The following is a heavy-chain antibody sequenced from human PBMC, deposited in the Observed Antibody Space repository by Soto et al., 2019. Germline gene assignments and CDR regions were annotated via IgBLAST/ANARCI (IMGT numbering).Heavy chain of an antibody. J-gene: IGHJ5*02. CDR3: ARDQRSWYNWFDP. V-gene: IGHV4-31*03. D-gene: IGHD6-13*01. CDR1: DGSISSGGYY. Sequence: QVQLQESGPGLVKPSQTLSLTCTVSDGSISSGGYYWSWIRQHPGKGLEWIGYVYYSGNTYYNPSLKSRVTISVDTSKNQFSLKLSSVTAADTAVYYCARDQRSWYNWFDPWGQGTLVTVSS. CDR2: VYYSGNT.